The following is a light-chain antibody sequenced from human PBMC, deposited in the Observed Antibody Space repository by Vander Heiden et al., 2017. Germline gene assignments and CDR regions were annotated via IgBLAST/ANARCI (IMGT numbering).Light chain of an antibody. Sequence: SYKLTPPPSVSVSPGQTASITCSGDKLGDKYACWYQQKPGQSPVLVIYQDSKRPAGIPERFSGSNSGNTATLTISGTQAMDEADYYCQAWDSSTYVVFGGGTKLTVL. CDR1: KLGDKY. V-gene: IGLV3-1*01. CDR2: QDS. J-gene: IGLJ2*01. CDR3: QAWDSSTYVV.